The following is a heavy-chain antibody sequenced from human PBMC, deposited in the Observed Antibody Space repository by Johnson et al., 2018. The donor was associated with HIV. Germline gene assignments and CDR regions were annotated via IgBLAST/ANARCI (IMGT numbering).Heavy chain of an antibody. CDR1: GFTFSSYE. Sequence: VQLVESGGGVVQPGGSLRLSCAASGFTFSSYEMNWVRQAPGEGLEWISYITRSGSSIYYADSVEGRFTIYRDNSKNSLYLQMNSLRAEDTAVDYCARDRGGEDAFDIWGQGTMVTVAS. D-gene: IGHD3-16*01. CDR2: ITRSGSSI. J-gene: IGHJ3*02. CDR3: ARDRGGEDAFDI. V-gene: IGHV3-48*03.